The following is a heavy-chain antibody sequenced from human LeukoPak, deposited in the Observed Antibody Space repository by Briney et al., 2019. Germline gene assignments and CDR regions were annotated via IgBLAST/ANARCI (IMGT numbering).Heavy chain of an antibody. V-gene: IGHV3-33*01. CDR2: IWYDGSNK. J-gene: IGHJ2*01. D-gene: IGHD3-3*01. CDR3: VRDGLRFLEWLLPGWYFDL. Sequence: GRSLRLSCAASGFTFSSYDMHWVRQAPGKGLEWVAVIWYDGSNKYYADSVKGRFTISRDNSKNTLYLQMNSLRAEDTAVYYCVRDGLRFLEWLLPGWYFDLWGRGTLVTVSS. CDR1: GFTFSSYD.